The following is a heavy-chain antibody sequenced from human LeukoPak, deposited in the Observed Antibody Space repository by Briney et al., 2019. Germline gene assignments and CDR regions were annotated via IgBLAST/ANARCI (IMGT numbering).Heavy chain of an antibody. Sequence: ASVKVSCKASSYTFTRYGISWVRQAPGQGLEWMGGIIPIFGTTNYARKFRGRVTLTADKSTRTAYMELSSLRSEDTAVYYCARDRGNWNYEGGLDYWGQGTLVTVSS. V-gene: IGHV1-69*06. CDR2: IIPIFGTT. D-gene: IGHD1-7*01. CDR3: ARDRGNWNYEGGLDY. J-gene: IGHJ4*02. CDR1: SYTFTRYG.